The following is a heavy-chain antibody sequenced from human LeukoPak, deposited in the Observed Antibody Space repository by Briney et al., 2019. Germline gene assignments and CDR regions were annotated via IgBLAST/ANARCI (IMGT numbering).Heavy chain of an antibody. CDR3: ARWDTGDL. Sequence: GGSLRLSCAASGFTFTTNWMTWVRQAPGKGLEWVATINQDGSEKYYVDSVKGRFTISRDNAKNSLFLQMNSLRAEDTAVYYCARWDTGDLWGRGTLVTVSS. J-gene: IGHJ2*01. V-gene: IGHV3-7*01. CDR2: INQDGSEK. D-gene: IGHD1-14*01. CDR1: GFTFTTNW.